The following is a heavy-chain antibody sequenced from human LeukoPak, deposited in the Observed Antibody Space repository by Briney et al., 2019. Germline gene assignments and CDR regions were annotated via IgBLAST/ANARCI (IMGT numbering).Heavy chain of an antibody. J-gene: IGHJ4*02. Sequence: GGSLRLSCAGSGFSFRSFWMSWVRQAPGKGLEWVANIDEDGNEKNYVDFVKGRFTISRDNAKNSLYLQMNSLRVEDTAVYYCATYRQVLLPFESWGQGTLVTVSS. V-gene: IGHV3-7*01. CDR1: GFSFRSFW. CDR2: IDEDGNEK. CDR3: ATYRQVLLPFES. D-gene: IGHD2-8*02.